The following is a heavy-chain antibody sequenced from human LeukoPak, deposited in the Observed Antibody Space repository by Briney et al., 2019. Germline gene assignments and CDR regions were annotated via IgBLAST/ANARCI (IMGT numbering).Heavy chain of an antibody. CDR1: GGXISSYY. V-gene: IGHV4-59*01. J-gene: IGHJ4*02. CDR3: ARAQDPPYCGGDCYSLDYFDY. Sequence: SETLSLTCTVSGGXISSYYCSWIRQPPGKGLEWIGYIYYSGSTNYNPSLKSRVTISVDTSKNQFSLKLSSVTAADTAVYYCARAQDPPYCGGDCYSLDYFDYWGQGTLVTVSS. CDR2: IYYSGST. D-gene: IGHD2-21*02.